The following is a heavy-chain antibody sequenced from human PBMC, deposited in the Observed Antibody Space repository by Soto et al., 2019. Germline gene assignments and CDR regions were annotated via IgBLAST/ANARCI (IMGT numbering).Heavy chain of an antibody. V-gene: IGHV1-46*02. D-gene: IGHD2-8*02. CDR3: ARDLGVYDY. CDR2: INPSGGST. CDR1: GDTFKSYF. J-gene: IGHJ4*02. Sequence: ASVKVSCKASGDTFKSYFMHWVRQAPGQGLEWMGIINPSGGSTTYAQKFQGRVTMTRDTSTSTVYMELSSLRSEDTAVYYCARDLGVYDYWGQGTLVTVSS.